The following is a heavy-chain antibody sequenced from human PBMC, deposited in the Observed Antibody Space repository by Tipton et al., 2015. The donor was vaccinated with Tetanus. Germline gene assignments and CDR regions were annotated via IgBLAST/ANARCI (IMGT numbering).Heavy chain of an antibody. CDR3: ARASKQQLGGYFDY. D-gene: IGHD6-13*01. CDR1: GFTFSGYA. Sequence: QLVQSGGGVVQPGRSLRLSCAASGFTFSGYAMHWVRQAPGKGLEWVAVISYDGSNKYYADSVKGRFTISRGNSKNTLYLQMNGLRAEDTAVYFCARASKQQLGGYFDYWGQGTLVTVSS. CDR2: ISYDGSNK. J-gene: IGHJ4*02. V-gene: IGHV3-30-3*01.